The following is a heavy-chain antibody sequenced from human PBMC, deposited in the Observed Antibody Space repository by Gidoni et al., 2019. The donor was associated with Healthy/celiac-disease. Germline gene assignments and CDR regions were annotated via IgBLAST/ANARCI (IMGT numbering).Heavy chain of an antibody. D-gene: IGHD2-21*02. CDR1: GYTFTSYD. V-gene: IGHV1-8*01. Sequence: QVQLVQSGAEVKKPGASVKVSCKASGYTFTSYDINWVRQATGQGLEWMGWMNPNSGNTGYAQKFQGRVTMTRNTSISTAYMELSSLRSEDTAVYYCARGPQRAFVVVTAISYAFDIWGQGTMVTVSS. CDR3: ARGPQRAFVVVTAISYAFDI. CDR2: MNPNSGNT. J-gene: IGHJ3*02.